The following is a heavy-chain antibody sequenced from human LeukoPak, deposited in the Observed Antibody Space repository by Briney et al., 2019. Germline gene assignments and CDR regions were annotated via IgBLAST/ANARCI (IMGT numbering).Heavy chain of an antibody. Sequence: SETLFLTCTVSGGSLSSGGYYWSWIRQPPGKGLEWIGYIYHSGSTYYNPSLKSRVTISVDRSKNQFSLKLSSVTAADTAVYYCATYQLQFDYWGQGTLVTVSS. J-gene: IGHJ4*02. D-gene: IGHD2-2*01. CDR2: IYHSGST. V-gene: IGHV4-30-2*01. CDR3: ATYQLQFDY. CDR1: GGSLSSGGYY.